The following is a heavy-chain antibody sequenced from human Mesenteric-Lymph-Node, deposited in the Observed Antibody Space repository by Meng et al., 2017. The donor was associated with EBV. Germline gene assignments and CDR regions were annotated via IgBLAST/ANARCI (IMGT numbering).Heavy chain of an antibody. CDR3: ARGTGGAFDI. J-gene: IGHJ3*02. Sequence: VQFVQYGSELKKPGASVKGSCKASGYTFTDYAMIWVRQAPGHGLAWMGWINTHTWIPTYAQGFSGRFVFALDTSVSTAYLQISSLKAEDTAVYYCARGTGGAFDIWGQGTVVTVSS. D-gene: IGHD1-14*01. CDR2: INTHTWIP. V-gene: IGHV7-4-1*02. CDR1: GYTFTDYA.